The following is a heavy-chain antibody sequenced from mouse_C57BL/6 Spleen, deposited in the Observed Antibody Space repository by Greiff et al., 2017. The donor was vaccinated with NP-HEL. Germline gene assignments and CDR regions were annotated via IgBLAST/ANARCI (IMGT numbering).Heavy chain of an antibody. V-gene: IGHV1-85*01. CDR1: GYTFTSYD. CDR3: ARCITTVVEGFAY. J-gene: IGHJ3*01. D-gene: IGHD1-1*01. Sequence: VQRVESGPELVKPGASVKLSCKASGYTFTSYDINWVKQRPGQGLEWIGWIYPRDGSTKYNEKFKGKATLTVDTSSSTAYMELHSLTSEDSAVYFCARCITTVVEGFAYWGQGTLVTVSA. CDR2: IYPRDGST.